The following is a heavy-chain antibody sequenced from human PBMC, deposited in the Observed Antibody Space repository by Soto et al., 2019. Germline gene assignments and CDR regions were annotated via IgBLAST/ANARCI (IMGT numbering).Heavy chain of an antibody. V-gene: IGHV3-23*01. J-gene: IGHJ4*01. CDR2: IGGSGRTT. CDR1: AFTFSNYA. D-gene: IGHD3-22*01. Sequence: GGSLRLSCAASAFTFSNYAMSWVRQAPGKGLEWVSGIGGSGRTTYYADSVKGRFTISRDNSNNTLFLQMSSLRAEDTAVYYCAKSRYSDSSGDFYDYWGQGTLVTVSS. CDR3: AKSRYSDSSGDFYDY.